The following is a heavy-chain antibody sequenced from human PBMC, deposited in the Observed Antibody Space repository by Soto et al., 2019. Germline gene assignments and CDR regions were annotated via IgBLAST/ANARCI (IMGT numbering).Heavy chain of an antibody. V-gene: IGHV4-30-4*01. CDR2: IYYSGST. Sequence: SETLSLTCTVSGGSISSGDYYWRWLRQPPGKGLEWIGYIYYSGSTYYNPSLKSRVTISVDTSKNQFSLKPSSVTAADTAVYYCARVPYYYDSSGYSRNYYYYGMDVWGQGTTVTVSS. J-gene: IGHJ6*02. CDR1: GGSISSGDYY. CDR3: ARVPYYYDSSGYSRNYYYYGMDV. D-gene: IGHD3-22*01.